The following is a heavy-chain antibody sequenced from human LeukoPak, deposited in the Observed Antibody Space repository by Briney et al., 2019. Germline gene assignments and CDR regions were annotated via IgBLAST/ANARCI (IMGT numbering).Heavy chain of an antibody. CDR1: GGTFSSYA. Sequence: SVKVSCKASGGTFSSYAISWVQQAPGQGLEWMGGIIPIFGTANYAQKFQGRVTITADESTSTAYMELSSLRSEDTAVYYCASSRPFECSSTSCYMGYYYYMDVWGKGTTVTVSS. CDR3: ASSRPFECSSTSCYMGYYYYMDV. V-gene: IGHV1-69*13. J-gene: IGHJ6*03. CDR2: IIPIFGTA. D-gene: IGHD2-2*02.